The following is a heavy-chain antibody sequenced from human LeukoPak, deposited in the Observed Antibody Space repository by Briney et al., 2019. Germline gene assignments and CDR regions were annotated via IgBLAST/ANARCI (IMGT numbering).Heavy chain of an antibody. J-gene: IGHJ4*02. D-gene: IGHD7-27*01. V-gene: IGHV3-53*01. CDR2: IYSGGGT. CDR3: ARKNWGSEFYYFDY. Sequence: GGSLRLSCAASGLTVSNNYMTWVRQPPGKGLEWVSIIYSGGGTNYADSVKGRFTISRDNSKNTLYLQMNSLRAEDTAVYYCARKNWGSEFYYFDYWGQGTLVTVSS. CDR1: GLTVSNNY.